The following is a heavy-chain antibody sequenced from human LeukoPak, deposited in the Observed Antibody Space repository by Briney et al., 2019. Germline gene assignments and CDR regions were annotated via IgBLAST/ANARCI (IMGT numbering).Heavy chain of an antibody. V-gene: IGHV3-23*01. CDR3: AKGTGTTFHYFDY. CDR1: GFTFSSYG. Sequence: GRSLRLSCAASGFTFSSYGMHWVRQAPGKGLEWVSAISGSGGSTYYADSVKGRFTISRDNSKNTLYLQMNSLRAEDTAVYYCAKGTGTTFHYFDYWGQGTLVTVSS. CDR2: ISGSGGST. J-gene: IGHJ4*02. D-gene: IGHD1-1*01.